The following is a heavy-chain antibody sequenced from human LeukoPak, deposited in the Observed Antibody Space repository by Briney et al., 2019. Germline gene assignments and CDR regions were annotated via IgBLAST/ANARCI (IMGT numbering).Heavy chain of an antibody. CDR3: ARSMDTAMANPFAY. V-gene: IGHV4-4*02. CDR1: GGSISSSNW. J-gene: IGHJ4*02. Sequence: PSGTLSLTCAVSGGSISSSNWWCWRRQPAGGGLEWIGKIYHSGSTNYKPSVKSRVTISVDKSKNQFSLKLNSLSPADTAVYYCARSMDTAMANPFAYWGQGTLVTVSS. D-gene: IGHD5-18*01. CDR2: IYHSGST.